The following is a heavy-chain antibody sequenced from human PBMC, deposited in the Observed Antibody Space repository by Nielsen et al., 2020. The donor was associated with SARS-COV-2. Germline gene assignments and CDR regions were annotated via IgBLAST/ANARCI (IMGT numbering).Heavy chain of an antibody. Sequence: ASVKVSCKASGYTFTSYAMNWVRQAPGQGLEWMGWISAYNGNTNFAQKFQGRVTMTTDTSTSTAYMELRRLTSDDTAVYYCARDGATGTTVSYFWGQGTLVTVSS. D-gene: IGHD1/OR15-1a*01. V-gene: IGHV1-18*01. CDR2: ISAYNGNT. CDR3: ARDGATGTTVSYF. J-gene: IGHJ4*02. CDR1: GYTFTSYA.